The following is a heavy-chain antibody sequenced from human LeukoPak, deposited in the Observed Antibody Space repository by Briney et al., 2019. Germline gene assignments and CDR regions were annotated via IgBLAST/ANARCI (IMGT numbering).Heavy chain of an antibody. CDR2: ISPYNGNT. D-gene: IGHD4-17*01. CDR1: GYTFTSYG. V-gene: IGHV1-18*01. CDR3: ARVRDYGDYGEGY. Sequence: VASVKVSCKASGYTFTSYGIRWVRQAPGQGLEWMGWISPYNGNTNYAQKLQGRVTMTTDTSTSTAYMELRSLRSDDTAVYYCARVRDYGDYGEGYWGQGTLVTVSS. J-gene: IGHJ4*02.